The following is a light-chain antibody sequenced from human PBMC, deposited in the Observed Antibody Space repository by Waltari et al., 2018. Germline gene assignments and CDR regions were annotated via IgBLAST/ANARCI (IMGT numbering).Light chain of an antibody. CDR1: QSVSRN. J-gene: IGKJ1*01. CDR3: QEYENWPPWT. V-gene: IGKV3-15*01. CDR2: GAS. Sequence: IMLTQSPANLSVSPGERATLSCRASQSVSRNLAWYQQKPGQAPRLLIYGASTRATGTPVRFSGSGSGTDFTLTIISIQSEDFAVYYCQEYENWPPWTFGQGTKVEI.